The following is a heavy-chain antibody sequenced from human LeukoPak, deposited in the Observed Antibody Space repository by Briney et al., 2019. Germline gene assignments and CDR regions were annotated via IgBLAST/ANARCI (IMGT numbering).Heavy chain of an antibody. CDR2: ISSSGSTI. Sequence: GGSLRLSCAASGLTFSSYEMNWVRQAPGKGLEWVSYISSSGSTIYYADSVKGRFTISRDNAKNSLYLQMNSLRAEDTAVYYCARGYDDFWSGPRHADAFDIWGQGTMVTVSS. V-gene: IGHV3-48*03. CDR1: GLTFSSYE. D-gene: IGHD3-3*01. J-gene: IGHJ3*02. CDR3: ARGYDDFWSGPRHADAFDI.